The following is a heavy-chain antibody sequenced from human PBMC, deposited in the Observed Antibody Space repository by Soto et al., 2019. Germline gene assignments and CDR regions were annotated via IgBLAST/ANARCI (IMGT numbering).Heavy chain of an antibody. CDR3: ARRVNAGVDY. V-gene: IGHV1-8*01. D-gene: IGHD7-27*01. Sequence: QVQLVQSGAEVKKPGASVKVSCTASGYTFTSLDINWVREASGQGLEWMGWMSPNSGNTGYAQKFQDRVTMTRDTSTNTAYMELSSLRSEDTAIYYCARRVNAGVDYWGQGTLVTVSS. J-gene: IGHJ4*02. CDR1: GYTFTSLD. CDR2: MSPNSGNT.